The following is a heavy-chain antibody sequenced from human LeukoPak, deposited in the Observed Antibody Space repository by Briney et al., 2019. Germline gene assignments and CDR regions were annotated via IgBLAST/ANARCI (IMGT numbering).Heavy chain of an antibody. CDR1: GYSFSAYY. CDR3: ARDQEYDSSSPGDY. J-gene: IGHJ4*02. V-gene: IGHV1-2*02. D-gene: IGHD3-22*01. CDR2: INPNSGGT. Sequence: PEASVKVSCKTSGYSFSAYYLHWVRQAPGQGLEWMAWINPNSGGTNYAQKFQGRVTMTRDTSISTAYMELSRLRSDDTAVYYCARDQEYDSSSPGDYWGQGTLVTVSS.